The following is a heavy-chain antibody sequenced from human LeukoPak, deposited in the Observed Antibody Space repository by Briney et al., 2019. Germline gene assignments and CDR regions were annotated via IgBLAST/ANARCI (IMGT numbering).Heavy chain of an antibody. V-gene: IGHV4-59*08. Sequence: SETLSLTCTVSGGSISSYYWSWIRQPPGKGLGWIGYIYYSGSTNYNPSLKSRVTISVDTSKNQFSLKLSSVTAADTAVYYCARAKQEGYYDILTGYHDRYFDYWGQGTLVTVSS. CDR1: GGSISSYY. CDR2: IYYSGST. J-gene: IGHJ4*02. D-gene: IGHD3-9*01. CDR3: ARAKQEGYYDILTGYHDRYFDY.